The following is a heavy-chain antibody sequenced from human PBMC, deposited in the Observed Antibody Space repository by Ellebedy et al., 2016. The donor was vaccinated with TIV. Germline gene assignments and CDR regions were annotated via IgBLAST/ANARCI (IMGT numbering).Heavy chain of an antibody. CDR3: ASHKDVLGGD. V-gene: IGHV3-7*01. J-gene: IGHJ4*02. CDR1: GFSFSSYW. CDR2: IKQDGSER. D-gene: IGHD4-23*01. Sequence: GESLKISXAASGFSFSSYWMSWVRQAPGKGLEWVANIKQDGSERYYVASVKGRFTISRDNAKNSLFLQMNSLRAEDTAAYFCASHKDVLGGDWGQGTLVTVSS.